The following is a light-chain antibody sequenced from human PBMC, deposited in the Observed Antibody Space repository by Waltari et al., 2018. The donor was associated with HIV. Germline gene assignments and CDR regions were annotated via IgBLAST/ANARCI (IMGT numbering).Light chain of an antibody. J-gene: IGLJ3*02. Sequence: SVLTQPPSASGTPGQSVTISCSGSSSNIGSDTVNWYQHLPGTAPKLLIYRNNVRPSGVPDRFSGSKSGTSASLAISGLQSEDEADYYCAAWDDTLNGPVFGGGTKLTVL. CDR3: AAWDDTLNGPV. CDR1: SSNIGSDT. CDR2: RNN. V-gene: IGLV1-44*01.